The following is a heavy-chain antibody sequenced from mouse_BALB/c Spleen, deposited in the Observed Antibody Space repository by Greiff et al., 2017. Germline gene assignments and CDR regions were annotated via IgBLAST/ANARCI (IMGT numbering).Heavy chain of an antibody. D-gene: IGHD2-4*01. CDR1: GYTFTDYE. CDR3: TGGAMITTGYYFDD. CDR2: IDPETGGT. J-gene: IGHJ2*01. Sequence: QVQLQQSGAELVRPGASVTLSCKASGYTFTDYEMHWVKQTPVHGLEWIGAIDPETGGTAYNQKFKGKATLTADKSSSTAYMELRSLTSEDSAVYYCTGGAMITTGYYFDDWGEGTTLTVSS. V-gene: IGHV1-15*01.